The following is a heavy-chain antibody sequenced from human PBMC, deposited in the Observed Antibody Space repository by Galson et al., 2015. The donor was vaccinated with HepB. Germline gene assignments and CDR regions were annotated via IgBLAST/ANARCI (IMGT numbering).Heavy chain of an antibody. D-gene: IGHD3-22*01. CDR1: EFTFSSYS. V-gene: IGHV3-33*08. J-gene: IGHJ4*02. CDR2: IWYDGSNK. Sequence: SLRLSCAASEFTFSSYSMNWVRQAPGKGLEWVAVIWYDGSNKYYADSVKGRSTISRDNSKNTLYLQMNSLRAEDTAVYYCARAGGDYYDSSGPGSLDYWGQGTLVTVSS. CDR3: ARAGGDYYDSSGPGSLDY.